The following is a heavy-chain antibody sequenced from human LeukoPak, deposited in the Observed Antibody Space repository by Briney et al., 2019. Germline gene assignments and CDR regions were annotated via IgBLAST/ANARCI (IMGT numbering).Heavy chain of an antibody. CDR2: IYSGGST. J-gene: IGHJ4*02. D-gene: IGHD3-22*01. CDR3: AKGQGYYYDSSGYYPLTLFDY. CDR1: GFTVSSNY. V-gene: IGHV3-53*01. Sequence: GGSLRLSCAAPGFTVSSNYMNWVRQGPGKGLEWVSVIYSGGSTYYADSVKGRFTISRDDSKNTLYLQMNSLRAEDTAVYYCAKGQGYYYDSSGYYPLTLFDYWGQGTLVTVSS.